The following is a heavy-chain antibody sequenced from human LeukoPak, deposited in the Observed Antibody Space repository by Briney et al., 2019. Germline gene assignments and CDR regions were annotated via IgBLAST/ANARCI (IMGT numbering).Heavy chain of an antibody. D-gene: IGHD3-22*01. CDR2: ISGSGGST. Sequence: GGSLRLSCTASGFTFSSYAMSWVRQAPGKGLEWVSAISGSGGSTYYADSVKGRFTISRDNSKNTLYLQMNSLRADDTAVYYCARARGITMTSFYYFDYWGQGTLVTVSS. V-gene: IGHV3-23*01. CDR3: ARARGITMTSFYYFDY. J-gene: IGHJ4*02. CDR1: GFTFSSYA.